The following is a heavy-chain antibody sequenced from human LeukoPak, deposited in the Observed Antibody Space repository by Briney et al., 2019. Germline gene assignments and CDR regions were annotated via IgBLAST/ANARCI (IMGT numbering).Heavy chain of an antibody. Sequence: SETLSLTCAVYGGSFSGYYWSWIRQPPGKGLEWIGEINHSGSTNYNPSLKSRVTISVDTSKNQFSLKLSSVTAADTAVYYRARGAPRYCSSTSCYGGDYWGQGTLVTVSS. CDR3: ARGAPRYCSSTSCYGGDY. J-gene: IGHJ4*02. CDR1: GGSFSGYY. CDR2: INHSGST. D-gene: IGHD2-2*01. V-gene: IGHV4-34*01.